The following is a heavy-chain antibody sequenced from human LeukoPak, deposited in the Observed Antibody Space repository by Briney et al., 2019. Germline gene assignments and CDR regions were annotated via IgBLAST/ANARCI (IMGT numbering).Heavy chain of an antibody. CDR3: ARGDSSSWFDAFDI. V-gene: IGHV3-21*01. CDR1: GFTFSSYS. J-gene: IGHJ3*02. D-gene: IGHD6-13*01. CDR2: ISSSSSYI. Sequence: GGSLRLSCAASGFTFSSYSMNWVRQAPGKGLEWVSSISSSSSYIYYADSVEGRFTISRDNSKNTLYLQMNSLRAEDTAVYYCARGDSSSWFDAFDIWGQGTMVTVSS.